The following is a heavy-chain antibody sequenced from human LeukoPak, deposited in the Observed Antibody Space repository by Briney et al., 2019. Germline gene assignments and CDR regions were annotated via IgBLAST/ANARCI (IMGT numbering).Heavy chain of an antibody. J-gene: IGHJ2*01. V-gene: IGHV4-34*01. CDR3: ASGRGGYFDL. CDR2: INHSGST. Sequence: SETLSLTCAVYGGSFSGYYWSWIRQPPGKGLEWIGEINHSGSTNYNPSLKSRVTISVDTSKNQFSLKLSSVTAADTAVYYCASGRGGYFDLWGRGTLVTVSS. CDR1: GGSFSGYY. D-gene: IGHD4-17*01.